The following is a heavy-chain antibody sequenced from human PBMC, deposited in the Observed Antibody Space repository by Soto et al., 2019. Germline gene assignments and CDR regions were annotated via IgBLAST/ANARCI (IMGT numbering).Heavy chain of an antibody. CDR3: AKFTTGWDS. D-gene: IGHD6-19*01. J-gene: IGHJ4*02. V-gene: IGHV3-23*01. CDR1: GFTFSSYA. CDR2: ISGSAKST. Sequence: GGSLRLSCAASGFTFSSYAIAWVRQAPGKGLEWVSTISGSAKSTYYGDSVKGRFTISRDNSRNTLYLQMRSLRVDDTAVYYCAKFTTGWDSWGQGTVVTSPQ.